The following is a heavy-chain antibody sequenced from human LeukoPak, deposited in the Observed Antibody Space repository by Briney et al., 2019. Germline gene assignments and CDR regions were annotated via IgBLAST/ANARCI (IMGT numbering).Heavy chain of an antibody. Sequence: SETLSLTCAVYGGSFSGYYWSWIRQPPGKGLEWIGEINHSGSTNYNPSLKSRVTVSVDTSKNRFSLKLSSVTAADTAVYYCARVGVSGSYPFDYWGQGTLVTVSS. V-gene: IGHV4-34*01. CDR1: GGSFSGYY. CDR2: INHSGST. J-gene: IGHJ4*02. D-gene: IGHD1-26*01. CDR3: ARVGVSGSYPFDY.